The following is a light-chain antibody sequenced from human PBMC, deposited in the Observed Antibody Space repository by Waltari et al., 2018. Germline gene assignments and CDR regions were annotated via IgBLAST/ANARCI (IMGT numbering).Light chain of an antibody. CDR3: SAWDSSLSAWV. V-gene: IGLV10-54*01. CDR2: RNN. CDR1: SNNVCNHG. Sequence: QAGLPQPPSVSKGLRQTATLTCTGNSNNVCNHGEAWSQQHQGHPPKLLSYRNNNRPSGISERLSASRSGNTASLTITGLQPEDEADYYCSAWDSSLSAWVFGGGTKLTVL. J-gene: IGLJ3*02.